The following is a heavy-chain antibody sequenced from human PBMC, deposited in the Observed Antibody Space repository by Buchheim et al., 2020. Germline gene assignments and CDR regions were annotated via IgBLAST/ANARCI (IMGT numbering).Heavy chain of an antibody. V-gene: IGHV4-59*01. D-gene: IGHD3-3*01. Sequence: QVQLQESGPGLVKPSETLSLTCTVSGGSISSYYWSWIRQPPGKGLEWIGYIYYSGGTNYNPSLNSRVTISGATSKKQFSLKLSSVTAADTAVYYCARGGYDFWSGYYTKYYFDYWGQGTL. CDR1: GGSISSYY. CDR2: IYYSGGT. J-gene: IGHJ4*02. CDR3: ARGGYDFWSGYYTKYYFDY.